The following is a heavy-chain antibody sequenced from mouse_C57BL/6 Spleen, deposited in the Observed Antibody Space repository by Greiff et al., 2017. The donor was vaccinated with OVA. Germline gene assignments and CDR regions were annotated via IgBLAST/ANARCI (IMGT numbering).Heavy chain of an antibody. CDR2: IDPENGDT. CDR1: GFNIKDDY. Sequence: VQLQQSGAELVRPGASVKLSCTASGFNIKDDYMHWVKQRPEQGLEWIGWIDPENGDTEYASKFQGKATITADTSSNTAYLQLSSLTSEDTAVYYCTTYDYEDYARDYWGQGTSVTVSS. D-gene: IGHD2-4*01. V-gene: IGHV14-4*01. CDR3: TTYDYEDYARDY. J-gene: IGHJ4*01.